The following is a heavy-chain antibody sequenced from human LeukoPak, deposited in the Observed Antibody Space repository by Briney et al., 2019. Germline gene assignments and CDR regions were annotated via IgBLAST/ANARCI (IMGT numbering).Heavy chain of an antibody. Sequence: SGTLSLTCAVSGGSISSSNWWSWVRQPPGKGLEWIGEIYHSGSTNYNPSLKSRVTISVDKSKNQFSLKLSSVTAADTAVYYCARVRWELLGVRAFDIWGQGTMVTVSS. CDR1: GGSISSSNW. V-gene: IGHV4-4*02. D-gene: IGHD1-26*01. CDR2: IYHSGST. J-gene: IGHJ3*02. CDR3: ARVRWELLGVRAFDI.